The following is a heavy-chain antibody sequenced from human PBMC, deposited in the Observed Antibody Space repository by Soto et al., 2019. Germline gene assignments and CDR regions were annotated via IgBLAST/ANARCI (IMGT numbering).Heavy chain of an antibody. Sequence: ASVKVSCKASGYTFTIYGSSWVRQAPGQGLEWMGWINANNGNTNYAQKLQGRVTMTTNTSISTAYMELSSLRSDDTAVYYCARGNSALWVYYMDVWGKGTTVTVSS. CDR2: INANNGNT. D-gene: IGHD2-21*01. V-gene: IGHV1-18*01. J-gene: IGHJ6*03. CDR1: GYTFTIYG. CDR3: ARGNSALWVYYMDV.